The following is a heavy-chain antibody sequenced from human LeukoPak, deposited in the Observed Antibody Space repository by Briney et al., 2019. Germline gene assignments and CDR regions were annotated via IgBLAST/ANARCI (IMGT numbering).Heavy chain of an antibody. Sequence: ASVKVSCKASGYTFTGYYMHWVRQAPGQGLEWMGRINPNSGGTNYAQKFQGRVTMTRDTSISTAYMELSRLRSDDTAVYYCARGQTSYYHYYGLDVWGQGTTVTVSS. J-gene: IGHJ6*02. CDR2: INPNSGGT. V-gene: IGHV1-2*06. CDR1: GYTFTGYY. CDR3: ARGQTSYYHYYGLDV.